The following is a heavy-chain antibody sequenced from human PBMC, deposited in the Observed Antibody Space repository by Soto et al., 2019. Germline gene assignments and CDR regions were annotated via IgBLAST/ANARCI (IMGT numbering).Heavy chain of an antibody. CDR1: GFTFDDYA. D-gene: IGHD3-9*01. V-gene: IGHV3-9*01. CDR2: ISWNSGSI. CDR3: AKSTDYGILTVGRDGQAFHI. J-gene: IGHJ3*02. Sequence: EVQLVESGGGLVQPGKSLRLSCAASGFTFDDYAMHWVRQTPGTGLEWVSGISWNSGSIGYADSVKSRLTVSRDNAKSYLYLQMNSLRVEDTALYYCAKSTDYGILTVGRDGQAFHICGLGAGVTVSS.